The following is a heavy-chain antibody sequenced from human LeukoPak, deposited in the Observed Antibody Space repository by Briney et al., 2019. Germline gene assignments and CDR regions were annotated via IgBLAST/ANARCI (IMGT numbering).Heavy chain of an antibody. J-gene: IGHJ4*02. Sequence: KSSETLSLTCTVSGGSISSYYWSWIRQPPGKGLEWIGYIYYSGSTNYNPSLKSRVTISVDTSKNQFSLKLSSVTAADTAVCYCARGYGNPHFDYWGQGTLVTVSS. CDR3: ARGYGNPHFDY. D-gene: IGHD5-18*01. CDR2: IYYSGST. CDR1: GGSISSYY. V-gene: IGHV4-59*01.